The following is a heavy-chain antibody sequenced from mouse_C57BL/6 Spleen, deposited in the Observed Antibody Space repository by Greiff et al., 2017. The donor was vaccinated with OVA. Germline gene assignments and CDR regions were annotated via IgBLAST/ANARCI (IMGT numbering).Heavy chain of an antibody. CDR2: IHPNSGST. CDR3: ARAGAYDGYEGYY. D-gene: IGHD2-3*01. V-gene: IGHV1-64*01. CDR1: GYTFTSYW. J-gene: IGHJ2*01. Sequence: VKLQQPGAELVKPGASVKLSCKASGYTFTSYWMHWVKQRPGQGLEWIGMIHPNSGSTNYNEKFKSKATLTVDKSSSTAYMQLSSLTSEDSAVYYCARAGAYDGYEGYYWGQGTTLTVSS.